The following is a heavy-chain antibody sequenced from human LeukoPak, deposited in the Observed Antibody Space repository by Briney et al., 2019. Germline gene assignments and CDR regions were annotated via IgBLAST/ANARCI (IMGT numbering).Heavy chain of an antibody. Sequence: GEPLKISCKGSGYSFTTYWIAWVRQMPGKGLEWIGIIYPGDSDTRYSPSLQGQVTISVDKSITTAYLQWSSLKASDSAMYYCAREGSTGGYYDYWGQGTLVTVSS. CDR3: AREGSTGGYYDY. CDR2: IYPGDSDT. CDR1: GYSFTTYW. V-gene: IGHV5-51*01. D-gene: IGHD2-8*02. J-gene: IGHJ4*02.